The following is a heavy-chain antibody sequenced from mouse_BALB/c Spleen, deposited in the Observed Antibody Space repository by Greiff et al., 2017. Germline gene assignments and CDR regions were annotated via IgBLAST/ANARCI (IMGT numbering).Heavy chain of an antibody. CDR2: IDPANGNT. V-gene: IGHV14-3*02. J-gene: IGHJ4*01. CDR1: GFNIKDTY. D-gene: IGHD3-3*01. Sequence: EVQLQESGAELVKPGASVKLSCTASGFNIKDTYMHWVKQRPEQGLEWIGRIDPANGNTKYDPKFQGKATITADTSSNTAYLQLSSLTSEDTAVYYCARRDYYAMDYWGQGTSVTVSS. CDR3: ARRDYYAMDY.